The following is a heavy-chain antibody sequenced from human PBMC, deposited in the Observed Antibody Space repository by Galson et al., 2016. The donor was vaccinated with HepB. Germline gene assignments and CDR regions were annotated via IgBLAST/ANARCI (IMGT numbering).Heavy chain of an antibody. Sequence: SVKVSCKASGYTFTSYDINWVRKATGQGLEWMGWMNPNSGNTGNAQKFQGRVTMTRNTSINTAYMELSSLRSEDPAVYYCARNGPETRYFDYWGQGTLVTVSS. CDR2: MNPNSGNT. D-gene: IGHD2-8*01. J-gene: IGHJ4*02. V-gene: IGHV1-8*01. CDR1: GYTFTSYD. CDR3: ARNGPETRYFDY.